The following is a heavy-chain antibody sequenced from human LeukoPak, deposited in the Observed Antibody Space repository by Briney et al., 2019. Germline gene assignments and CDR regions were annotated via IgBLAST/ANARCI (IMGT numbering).Heavy chain of an antibody. V-gene: IGHV3-23*01. CDR2: ISGSGGST. CDR1: GFTFSSYA. CDR3: AKLGGQTGTTVGWFDP. D-gene: IGHD1-7*01. J-gene: IGHJ5*02. Sequence: PGGSLRLSCAASGFTFSSYAMSWVRQAPGKGLEWVSAISGSGGSTYYADSVKGRFTISRDNSKNTLYLQMNSLRAEDTAVYYCAKLGGQTGTTVGWFDPWGQGTLVTVSS.